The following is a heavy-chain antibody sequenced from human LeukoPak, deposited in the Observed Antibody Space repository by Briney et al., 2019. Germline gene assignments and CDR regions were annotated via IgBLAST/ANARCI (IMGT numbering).Heavy chain of an antibody. Sequence: GGSLRLSCAASGFTFSNYAIHWVRQAPGKGLEWVAVISHDGGNKYYADSVKGRFTISRDNSKNTLYLQMNSLRAEDTAVYYCAKDPDSSGYYYADYWGQGTLVTVSS. D-gene: IGHD3-22*01. V-gene: IGHV3-30*04. J-gene: IGHJ4*02. CDR2: ISHDGGNK. CDR3: AKDPDSSGYYYADY. CDR1: GFTFSNYA.